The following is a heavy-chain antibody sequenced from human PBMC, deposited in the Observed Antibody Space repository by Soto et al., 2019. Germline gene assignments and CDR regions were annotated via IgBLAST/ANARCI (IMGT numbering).Heavy chain of an antibody. V-gene: IGHV3-74*01. J-gene: IGHJ4*03. Sequence: EVQLEESGGGLVQPGGSLRLSCAASGITFSTYWMHWVRQAPGKGLVWVSGINSDGSRRAYADSVKGRITISRDNAKNTLYLQMNSLRVDDTAVYYCARGYRYFDYWGQGALVTVSS. D-gene: IGHD3-16*02. CDR3: ARGYRYFDY. CDR2: INSDGSRR. CDR1: GITFSTYW.